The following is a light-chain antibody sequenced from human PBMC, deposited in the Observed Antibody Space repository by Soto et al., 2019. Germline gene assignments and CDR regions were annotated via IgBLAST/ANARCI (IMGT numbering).Light chain of an antibody. Sequence: ALAQPASVSGSPGQSITISCTGTSSDVGAYNSVSWYQQHPHKAPQVIIYKGTQRPSGVSNRFSGSTSGNAASLTISGLQADDEADYFCCSSAPESTYVFGNGTKVTVL. V-gene: IGLV2-23*01. CDR1: SSDVGAYNS. CDR3: CSSAPESTYV. CDR2: KGT. J-gene: IGLJ1*01.